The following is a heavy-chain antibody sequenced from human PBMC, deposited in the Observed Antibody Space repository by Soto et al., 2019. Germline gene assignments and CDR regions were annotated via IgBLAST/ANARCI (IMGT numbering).Heavy chain of an antibody. V-gene: IGHV5-51*01. D-gene: IGHD4-17*01. CDR2: IHPGDSDT. CDR1: GFSFSRYT. CDR3: TLSYGDSYYYYYGMDF. Sequence: GESLKISCVGSGFSFSRYTVGWVRQVPGKGLEWMGVIHPGDSDTIYSPSFQGQVTISADKSISTAYLQWSSLKASDTAMYYCTLSYGDSYYYYYGMDFWGHETTVTVSS. J-gene: IGHJ6*02.